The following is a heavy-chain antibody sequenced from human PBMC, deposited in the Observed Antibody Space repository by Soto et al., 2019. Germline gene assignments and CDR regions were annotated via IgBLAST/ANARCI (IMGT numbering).Heavy chain of an antibody. CDR3: ARALTYGSAGYYYYGMDV. Sequence: SETLSLTCTVSGGSISSGDYYWSWIRQPPGKGLEWIGYIYYSGSTYCNPSLKSRVTISVDTSKNQFSLKLSSVTAADTAVYYCARALTYGSAGYYYYGMDVWGQGTTVTVSS. J-gene: IGHJ6*02. CDR2: IYYSGST. D-gene: IGHD3-10*01. CDR1: GGSISSGDYY. V-gene: IGHV4-30-4*01.